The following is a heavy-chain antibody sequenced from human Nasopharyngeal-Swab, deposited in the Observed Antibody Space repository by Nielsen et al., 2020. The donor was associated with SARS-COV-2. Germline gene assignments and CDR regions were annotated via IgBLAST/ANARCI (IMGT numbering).Heavy chain of an antibody. CDR1: GFTFSSYG. Sequence: GESLKISCAASGFTFSSYGMHWVRQAPGKGLEWVAVIWYDGSNKYYVDSVKGRFTISRDNSKNTLYLQMSSLRAEDTAVYYCAAATSLDYYYYGMDVWGQGTTVTVSS. CDR3: AAATSLDYYYYGMDV. V-gene: IGHV3-33*01. CDR2: IWYDGSNK. J-gene: IGHJ6*02. D-gene: IGHD1-26*01.